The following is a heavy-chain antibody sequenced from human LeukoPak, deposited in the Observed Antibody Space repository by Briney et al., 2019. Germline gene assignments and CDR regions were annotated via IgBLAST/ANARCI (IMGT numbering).Heavy chain of an antibody. J-gene: IGHJ4*02. Sequence: GGSLRLSCAASGFTFSSYAMSWVRQAPGKGLEWVSAISGSGGSTYYADSVKGRFTISGDNSKNTLYLQMDSLRAEDTAVYYCAKGLRFLESLLLPLTPFDYWGQGTLVTVSS. CDR2: ISGSGGST. D-gene: IGHD3-3*01. V-gene: IGHV3-23*01. CDR3: AKGLRFLESLLLPLTPFDY. CDR1: GFTFSSYA.